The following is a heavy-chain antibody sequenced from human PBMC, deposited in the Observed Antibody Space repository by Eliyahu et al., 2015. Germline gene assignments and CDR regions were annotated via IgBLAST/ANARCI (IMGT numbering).Heavy chain of an antibody. Sequence: QVQLQESGPGLVKPSQTLSLTCXXXGXSISSGGYYWSWIRQHPGKGLEWIGYIYYSGSTYYNPSLKSRVTISVDTSKNQFSLKLSSVTAADTAVYYCAGSYDSSGYYLFWGQGTLVTVSS. J-gene: IGHJ4*02. CDR3: AGSYDSSGYYLF. D-gene: IGHD3-22*01. CDR1: GXSISSGGYY. V-gene: IGHV4-31*03. CDR2: IYYSGST.